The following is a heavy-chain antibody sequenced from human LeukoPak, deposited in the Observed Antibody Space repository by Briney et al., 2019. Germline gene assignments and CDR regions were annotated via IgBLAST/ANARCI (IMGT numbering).Heavy chain of an antibody. D-gene: IGHD3-3*01. CDR3: ARGRFLEWSPGWFDP. CDR1: GGSISSYY. CDR2: IYYSGST. V-gene: IGHV4-59*01. J-gene: IGHJ5*02. Sequence: SETLSLTCTVSGGSISSYYWSWIRQPPGKGLEWIGYIYYSGSTNYNPSLKSRVTISVDTSKNQFSLKLSSVTAADTAVYYCARGRFLEWSPGWFDPWGQGTLVTVSS.